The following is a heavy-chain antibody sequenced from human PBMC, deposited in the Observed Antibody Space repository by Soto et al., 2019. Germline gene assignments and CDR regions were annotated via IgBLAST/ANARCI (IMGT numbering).Heavy chain of an antibody. CDR1: GGSISTHY. V-gene: IGHV4-59*08. J-gene: IGHJ5*02. CDR3: GRRVSGCSETSCYAGP. Sequence: QVQLQESGPGLVKPSETLSLTCTVSGGSISTHYWSWIRQPPGKGLEWIGYIYYSGFTNYNPSLKSRVTISVDTSKNQVSLKLSSVVAADTAMYYCGRRVSGCSETSCYAGPWGQGTLVIVSS. D-gene: IGHD2-2*01. CDR2: IYYSGFT.